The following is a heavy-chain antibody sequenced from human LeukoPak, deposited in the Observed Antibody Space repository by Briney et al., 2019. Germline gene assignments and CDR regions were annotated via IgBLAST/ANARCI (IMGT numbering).Heavy chain of an antibody. CDR1: GFTVSSNY. CDR2: IYSGGST. J-gene: IGHJ4*02. V-gene: IGHV3-66*01. Sequence: QPGGSLRLSCAASGFTVSSNYMSWVRQAPGKGLEWVSVIYSGGSTYYADSVKGRFTISRDNSKSTLYLQMNSLRAEDTAVYYCARDRDYYDSSGSNWGQGTLVTVSS. CDR3: ARDRDYYDSSGSN. D-gene: IGHD3-22*01.